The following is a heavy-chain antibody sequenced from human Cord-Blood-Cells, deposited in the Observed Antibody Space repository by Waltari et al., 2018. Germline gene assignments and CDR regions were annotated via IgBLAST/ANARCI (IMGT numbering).Heavy chain of an antibody. J-gene: IGHJ4*02. CDR3: AKGGLRFLEWLLYYFDY. V-gene: IGHV3-30*18. CDR1: GFTFSSYG. Sequence: QVQLVESGGGVVQPGRSLRLPCAASGFTFSSYGMHWGSPPPGKGLEWVAVISYDGSNKYYADSVKGRFTISRDNSKNTLYLQMNSLRAEDTAVYYCAKGGLRFLEWLLYYFDYWGQGTLVTVSS. CDR2: ISYDGSNK. D-gene: IGHD3-3*01.